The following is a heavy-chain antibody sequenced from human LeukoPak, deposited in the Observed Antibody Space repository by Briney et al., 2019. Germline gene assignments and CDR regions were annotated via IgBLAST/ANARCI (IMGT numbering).Heavy chain of an antibody. CDR2: FHNSGSS. CDR3: TRGAGWLIDY. Sequence: PSETLSLTCTVSDDSISDYYRGWIRQPPGKGLEWIGYFHNSGSSTYNPSLKSRVTISADTSKNQFSLKLNSLTTADTAVYYCTRGAGWLIDYWGQGILVTVSS. J-gene: IGHJ4*02. D-gene: IGHD3-16*01. CDR1: DDSISDYY. V-gene: IGHV4-59*01.